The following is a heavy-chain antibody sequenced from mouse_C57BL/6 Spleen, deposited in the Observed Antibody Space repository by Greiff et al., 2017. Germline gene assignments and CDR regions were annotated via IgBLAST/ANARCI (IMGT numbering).Heavy chain of an antibody. CDR1: GFTFSSYA. J-gene: IGHJ4*01. D-gene: IGHD2-2*01. CDR3: ARDREAVTTVWDY. V-gene: IGHV5-4*01. Sequence: EVKLVESGGGLVKPGGSLKLSCAASGFTFSSYAMSWVRQTPEKRLEWVATISDGGSYTYYPDNVKGRFTISRDNAKNNLYLQMSHLKSEDTAMYYCARDREAVTTVWDYWGQGTSVTVSS. CDR2: ISDGGSYT.